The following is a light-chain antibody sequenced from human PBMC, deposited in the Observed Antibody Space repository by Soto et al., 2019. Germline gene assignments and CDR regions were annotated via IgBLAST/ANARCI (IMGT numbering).Light chain of an antibody. CDR3: QQYNNWPLT. J-gene: IGKJ4*01. Sequence: EIVLTQSPGTLSLSPGERATLSCRASQSVSSNNLAWYQQRPGQAPRVVIYGASTRATGIPERFSGIGSGTDFTLTISSLQSEDFTVYYCQQYNNWPLTFGGGTKVETK. CDR2: GAS. V-gene: IGKV3D-15*01. CDR1: QSVSSN.